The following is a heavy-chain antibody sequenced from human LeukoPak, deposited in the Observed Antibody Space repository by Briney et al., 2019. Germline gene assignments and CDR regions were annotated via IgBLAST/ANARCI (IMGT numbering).Heavy chain of an antibody. CDR2: IYPGDSDT. J-gene: IGHJ4*02. Sequence: GAALETSFKGSGYRFTSYWIGWGRPMPGKGVEGMGIIYPGDSDTRYSPSFQGQVTISADKSISTAYLQWSSLKASDTAMYYCARLWFGEFYDYWGQGTLVTVSS. D-gene: IGHD3-10*01. CDR1: GYRFTSYW. CDR3: ARLWFGEFYDY. V-gene: IGHV5-51*01.